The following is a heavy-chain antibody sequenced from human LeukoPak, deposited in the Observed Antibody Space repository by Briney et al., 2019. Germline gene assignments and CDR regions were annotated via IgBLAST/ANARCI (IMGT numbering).Heavy chain of an antibody. Sequence: GESLKISCKGSGYSFTSYWIGWVRQMPGKGLEWMGIIYPGDSDTRYSPSFQGQVTISADKSISTAYLQWSSLKASDTAMYYCARHVGYGSGSYYWVDYWGQGTLVTVSS. J-gene: IGHJ4*02. CDR3: ARHVGYGSGSYYWVDY. CDR2: IYPGDSDT. D-gene: IGHD3-10*01. V-gene: IGHV5-51*01. CDR1: GYSFTSYW.